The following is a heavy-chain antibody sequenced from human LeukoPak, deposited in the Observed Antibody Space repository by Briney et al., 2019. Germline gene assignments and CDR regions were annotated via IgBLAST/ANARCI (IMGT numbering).Heavy chain of an antibody. CDR2: ISGSGGST. Sequence: GGSLRLSCAASGFTFSSYAMSWVRQAPGKGLEWVSAISGSGGSTYYADSVKGRFTISRDNSKNTLYLQMNSLRAEDTAVYYCAKDPTARVKRYYFDYWGQGTLVTVSS. J-gene: IGHJ4*02. V-gene: IGHV3-23*01. CDR3: AKDPTARVKRYYFDY. CDR1: GFTFSSYA. D-gene: IGHD1-1*01.